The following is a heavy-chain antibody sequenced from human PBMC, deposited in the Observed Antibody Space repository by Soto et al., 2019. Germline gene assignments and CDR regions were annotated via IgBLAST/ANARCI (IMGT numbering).Heavy chain of an antibody. CDR3: AHRQWRRLLNY. CDR1: GFSLSTSGVG. V-gene: IGHV2-5*02. Sequence: QITLKESGPTLVKPTQTLTLTCTFSGFSLSTSGVGVGWIRQPPGKALEWLALIYWDDDKRYSPSLKSRLTNPKDPSKNRVVLTMTNMDRVDTATDSCAHRQWRRLLNYGGQGTMVTVSS. CDR2: IYWDDDK. J-gene: IGHJ4*02. D-gene: IGHD5-12*01.